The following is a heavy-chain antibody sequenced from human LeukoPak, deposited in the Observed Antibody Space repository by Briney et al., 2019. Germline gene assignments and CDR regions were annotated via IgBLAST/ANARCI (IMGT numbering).Heavy chain of an antibody. CDR3: ARNNAMDV. D-gene: IGHD2-8*01. J-gene: IGHJ6*02. V-gene: IGHV3-7*03. CDR1: GFALSSHW. Sequence: GGSLRLSCAASGFALSSHWMTWVRQVPGRGPEWVANVNRDGSETYYLDSAKGRFTISKDNAKNSLYLQMNSLRAEDTALYHCARNNAMDVWGQGTTVTVSS. CDR2: VNRDGSET.